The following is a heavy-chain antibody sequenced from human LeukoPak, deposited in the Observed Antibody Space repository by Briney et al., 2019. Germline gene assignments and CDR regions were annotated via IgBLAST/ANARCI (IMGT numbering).Heavy chain of an antibody. CDR2: IFPDGSKI. CDR3: ARRDCSGGSCYAY. CDR1: GYTFTNYW. V-gene: IGHV5-51*01. J-gene: IGHJ4*02. Sequence: GESLKISCMGSGYTFTNYWIAWVRQMPGQGLEWMGIIFPDGSKIKYSPSFQGQVTISADKSISTAYLQWSSLKASDTAMYYCARRDCSGGSCYAYWGQGTLVTVSS. D-gene: IGHD2-15*01.